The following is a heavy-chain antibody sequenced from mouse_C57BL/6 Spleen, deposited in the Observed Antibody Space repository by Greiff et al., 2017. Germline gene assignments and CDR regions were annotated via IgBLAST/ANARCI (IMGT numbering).Heavy chain of an antibody. CDR3: TRGLWYLRGGAY. CDR1: GYTFTDYE. CDR2: IDPETGGT. D-gene: IGHD2-1*01. J-gene: IGHJ3*01. Sequence: VQLQQSGAELVRPGASVTLSCKASGYTFTDYEMHWVKQTPVHGLEWIGAIDPETGGTAYNQKFKGKAILTADKSSSTACMELRSLTSEDSAVYYCTRGLWYLRGGAYWGQGTLVTVAA. V-gene: IGHV1-15*01.